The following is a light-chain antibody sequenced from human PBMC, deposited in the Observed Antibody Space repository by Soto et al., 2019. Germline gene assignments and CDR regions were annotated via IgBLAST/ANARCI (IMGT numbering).Light chain of an antibody. CDR3: MQTLQTPLT. CDR1: QSLLHSSGHNC. J-gene: IGKJ4*01. V-gene: IGKV2-28*01. CDR2: FGS. Sequence: DIVMTQSPLSLPVTPGEPASISCRSSQSLLHSSGHNCLDWYLQKPGQSPQLLIYFGSNRASGVPDRFSGSASGTDFTLKISRVEAEDVGLYYCMQTLQTPLTFGGGTKVEIK.